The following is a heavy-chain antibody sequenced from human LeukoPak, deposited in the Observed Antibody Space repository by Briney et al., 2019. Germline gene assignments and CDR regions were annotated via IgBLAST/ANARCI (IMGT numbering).Heavy chain of an antibody. Sequence: GGSLRLSCAASGFTFNNYLMSWVRQAPGKGLEGVSVLFTGGGRTLYADSVKGQFTISGDTSRTTLYLQMNGLRAEDTAVYYCAKECDYSPGHKFDLWGQGTLVTVSS. CDR2: LFTGGGRT. J-gene: IGHJ4*02. CDR3: AKECDYSPGHKFDL. D-gene: IGHD3-10*01. CDR1: GFTFNNYL. V-gene: IGHV3-23*01.